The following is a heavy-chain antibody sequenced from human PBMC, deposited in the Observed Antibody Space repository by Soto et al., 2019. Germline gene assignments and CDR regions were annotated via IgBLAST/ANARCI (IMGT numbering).Heavy chain of an antibody. CDR2: IYSGGST. Sequence: EVQLVESGGGLVQPGGSLRLSCAASGFTVSSNYMSWVRQAPGKGLEWVSVIYSGGSTYYADSVKGRFTISRDHSKNTLYLQMNSLRAEDTAVYYCARDIGSRDPYYYYYYMDVWGKGTTGTVSS. V-gene: IGHV3-66*01. CDR1: GFTVSSNY. CDR3: ARDIGSRDPYYYYYYMDV. D-gene: IGHD2-15*01. J-gene: IGHJ6*03.